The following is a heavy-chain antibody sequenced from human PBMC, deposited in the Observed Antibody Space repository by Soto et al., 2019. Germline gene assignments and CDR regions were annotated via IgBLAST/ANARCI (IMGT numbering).Heavy chain of an antibody. CDR3: ARYGYSSGWYLGTGMDV. D-gene: IGHD6-19*01. V-gene: IGHV1-18*04. CDR1: GYSFSDYG. Sequence: QVQLVQSGAEVKKPGASLKVSCQASGYSFSDYGIAWVRQAPGQGLAWVGWTCTYNGNTNYAQKFQGRVTMTTDTSANTAYMELRSLRSDDTAMYYCARYGYSSGWYLGTGMDVWGQGTPVTVSS. CDR2: TCTYNGNT. J-gene: IGHJ6*02.